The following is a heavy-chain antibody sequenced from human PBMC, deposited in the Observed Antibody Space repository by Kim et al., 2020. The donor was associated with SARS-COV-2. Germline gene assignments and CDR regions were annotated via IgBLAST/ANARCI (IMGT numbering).Heavy chain of an antibody. D-gene: IGHD7-27*01. J-gene: IGHJ4*02. CDR3: VREAPNSGAFDYLDL. V-gene: IGHV3-64*01. CDR2: INSNGLRT. CDR1: GFSLSNFA. Sequence: GGSLRLSCAASGFSLSNFAMHWVRQAPGKGLEYVSAINSNGLRTYYAISVKDRFTISRDVSKNTLYLQMGSLRGEDTAVYFCVREAPNSGAFDYLDLWGQGTLVSVSS.